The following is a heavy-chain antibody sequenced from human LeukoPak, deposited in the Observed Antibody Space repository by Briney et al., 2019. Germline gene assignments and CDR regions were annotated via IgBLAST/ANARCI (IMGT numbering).Heavy chain of an antibody. D-gene: IGHD1-26*01. Sequence: PGRSLRLSCAASGFTFSSYAMHWVRQAPGKGLEWVSAISGSGGSTYYADSVKGRFTISRDNSKNTLYLQMNSLRAEDTAVYYCAKAGKTMGATGDYWGQGTLVTVSS. V-gene: IGHV3-23*01. CDR3: AKAGKTMGATGDY. CDR1: GFTFSSYA. CDR2: ISGSGGST. J-gene: IGHJ4*02.